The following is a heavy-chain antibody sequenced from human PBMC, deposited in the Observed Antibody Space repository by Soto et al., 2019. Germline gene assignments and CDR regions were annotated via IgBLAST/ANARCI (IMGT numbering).Heavy chain of an antibody. CDR3: ARVRXIGSSSWYIRAHNAFDI. D-gene: IGHD6-13*01. J-gene: IGHJ3*02. CDR2: INPNSGGT. CDR1: GYTLTGDY. Sequence: ASVKVYCKAAGYTLTGDYMHWVRQAPGQGLEWMGWINPNSGGTNYAQKFQGRVTMTRDTSISTAYMELSRLRSDDTAVYYCARVRXIGSSSWYIRAHNAFDIWGQGTMVTVSS. V-gene: IGHV1-2*02.